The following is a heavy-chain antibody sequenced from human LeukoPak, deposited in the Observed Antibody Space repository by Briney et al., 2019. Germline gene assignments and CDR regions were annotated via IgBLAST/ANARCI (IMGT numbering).Heavy chain of an antibody. Sequence: SETLSLTCTVSGGSIINYYWSWIRQPPGKGLEWIGYIYYSGSTDYNPSLKNRVTISLDTSKNQFSLKLNSVTAADTAMYYCARHSTHYYYDYWGQGTLVTVSS. D-gene: IGHD3-3*02. J-gene: IGHJ4*02. V-gene: IGHV4-59*08. CDR3: ARHSTHYYYDY. CDR1: GGSIINYY. CDR2: IYYSGST.